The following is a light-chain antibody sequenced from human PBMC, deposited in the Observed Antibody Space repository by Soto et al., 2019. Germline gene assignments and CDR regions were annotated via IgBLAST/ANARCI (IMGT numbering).Light chain of an antibody. CDR2: RAS. CDR1: QSLSGNY. CDR3: QHYGASPWT. J-gene: IGKJ1*01. V-gene: IGKV3-20*01. Sequence: EIVLTQSPGTLSLSPGERATLSCRASQSLSGNYLAWYQQKPGQAPRVLIYRASIRATGISDRFSGSGPGTDFTLTISRLEPEDFAVYYCQHYGASPWTFGQGTKVDIK.